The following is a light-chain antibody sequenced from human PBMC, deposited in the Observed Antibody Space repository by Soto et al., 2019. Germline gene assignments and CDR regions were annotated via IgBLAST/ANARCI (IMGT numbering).Light chain of an antibody. CDR1: QSITNW. Sequence: DIQMTQSPSTLSASVGDRLSITCRASQSITNWLAWYQQKPGKAPKLLIYKASSLQSEVPSRFSGSASGPEFTLTISSLQPDDFATYYCQQYHSYPFTFGLGTKVDIK. CDR2: KAS. V-gene: IGKV1-5*03. J-gene: IGKJ3*01. CDR3: QQYHSYPFT.